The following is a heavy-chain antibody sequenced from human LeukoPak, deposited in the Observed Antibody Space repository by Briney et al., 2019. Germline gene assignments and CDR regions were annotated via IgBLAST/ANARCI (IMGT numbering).Heavy chain of an antibody. CDR2: ISHSGNT. V-gene: IGHV4-59*02. CDR3: ARGGQLWLHAFDI. J-gene: IGHJ3*02. CDR1: GGAVNSYY. D-gene: IGHD5-18*01. Sequence: SETLSLTCTVSGGAVNSYYWSWIRRTPGKGLEWIGYISHSGNTDYAPSLKSRVTMSLDTSKNQFALKLSSVTAADTALYYCARGGQLWLHAFDIWGQGTMVTVSS.